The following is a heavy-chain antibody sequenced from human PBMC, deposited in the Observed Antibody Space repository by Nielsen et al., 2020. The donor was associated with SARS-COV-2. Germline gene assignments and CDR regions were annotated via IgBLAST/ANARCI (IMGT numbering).Heavy chain of an antibody. D-gene: IGHD6-13*01. CDR3: ARDQGSSWYGGVDY. J-gene: IGHJ4*02. CDR2: INHSGST. Sequence: WIRQPPGKGLEWIGEINHSGSTNYNPSLKSRVTISVDTSKNQFSLKLSSVTAADTAVYYCARDQGSSWYGGVDYWGQGTLVTVSS. V-gene: IGHV4-34*01.